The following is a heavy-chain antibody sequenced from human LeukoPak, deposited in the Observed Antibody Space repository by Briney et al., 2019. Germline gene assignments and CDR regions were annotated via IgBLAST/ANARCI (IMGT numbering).Heavy chain of an antibody. CDR1: GFTFSSCG. V-gene: IGHV3-7*01. Sequence: GGSLRLSCAASGFTFSSCGMSWVRQAPGKGLEWVANIKQDGSEKYYVDSVKGRFTISRDNAKNSLYLQMNSLRAEDTAVYYCARDHRGSGSRYYYYYMDVWGKGTTVTISS. CDR3: ARDHRGSGSRYYYYYMDV. CDR2: IKQDGSEK. D-gene: IGHD3-10*01. J-gene: IGHJ6*03.